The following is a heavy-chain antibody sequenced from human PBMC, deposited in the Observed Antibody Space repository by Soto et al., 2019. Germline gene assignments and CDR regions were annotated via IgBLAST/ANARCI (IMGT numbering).Heavy chain of an antibody. CDR3: ASSRARAVGGLTWFDS. CDR2: INGGDGDM. CDR1: GYSFIKYT. V-gene: IGHV1-3*01. Sequence: QVQLVQSGAEVKKPGASVKVSCKASGYSFIKYTIHWVRQAPGQRLEWMGWINGGDGDMKFSQKFQGRVTMNRDTTASTTYMELSSMGSEDTDLYYCASSRARAVGGLTWFDSWGQGTLVTVSS. J-gene: IGHJ5*01. D-gene: IGHD6-13*01.